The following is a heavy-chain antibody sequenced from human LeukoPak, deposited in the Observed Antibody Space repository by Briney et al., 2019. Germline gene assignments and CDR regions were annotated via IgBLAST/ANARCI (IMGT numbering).Heavy chain of an antibody. CDR1: GGSISSSSYY. D-gene: IGHD2-2*02. CDR3: ARALGYCSSTSCYKGHYYGMDV. Sequence: SETLSLTCTVSGGSISSSSYYWGWIRQPPGKGLEWIGSIYYSGSTYYNPSLKSRVTISVDTSKNQFSLKLSSVTAADTAVYYCARALGYCSSTSCYKGHYYGMDVWGQGTTVTVSS. J-gene: IGHJ6*02. CDR2: IYYSGST. V-gene: IGHV4-39*01.